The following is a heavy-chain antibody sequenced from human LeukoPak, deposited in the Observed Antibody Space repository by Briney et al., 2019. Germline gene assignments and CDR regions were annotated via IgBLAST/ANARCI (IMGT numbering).Heavy chain of an antibody. CDR2: MYYSGNT. J-gene: IGHJ4*02. V-gene: IGHV4-39*01. CDR1: TPSLSSTSHS. D-gene: IGHD6-19*01. CDR3: ARHQYRSGATYHFDY. Sequence: SQTLSLTCPVSTPSLSSTSHSWGWLRQPPGKGLDWFGSMYYSGNTYYNSYLKSRVTISGDTSKNQFSLKVTSVTAADTAVYYCARHQYRSGATYHFDYWGQGTLVTVSS.